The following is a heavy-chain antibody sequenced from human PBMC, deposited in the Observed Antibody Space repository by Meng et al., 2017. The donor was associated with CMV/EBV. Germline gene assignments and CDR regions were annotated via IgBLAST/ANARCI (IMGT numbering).Heavy chain of an antibody. J-gene: IGHJ4*02. V-gene: IGHV4-59*01. D-gene: IGHD6-13*01. CDR1: GGSISSYY. CDR2: IYYSGST. Sequence: SETLSLTCTVSGGSISSYYWSWIRQPPGKGLEWIGYIYYSGSTNYNPSLKSRVTISVDTSKNQFSLKLSSVTAADTAVYYCARDVSSSWYGIDYWGQGTLVTVSS. CDR3: ARDVSSSWYGIDY.